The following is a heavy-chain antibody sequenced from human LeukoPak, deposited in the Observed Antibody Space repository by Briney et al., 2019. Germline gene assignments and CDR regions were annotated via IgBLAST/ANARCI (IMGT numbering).Heavy chain of an antibody. Sequence: SVKVSCKASGGTFSSYAISWVRQAPGQGLEWMGGIIPIFGTANYAQKFQSRVTITAGESTSTAYMELSSLRSEDTAVYYCARGKNDFWSGYYYDASDIWGQGTMVTVSS. V-gene: IGHV1-69*13. CDR3: ARGKNDFWSGYYYDASDI. D-gene: IGHD3-3*01. CDR1: GGTFSSYA. J-gene: IGHJ3*02. CDR2: IIPIFGTA.